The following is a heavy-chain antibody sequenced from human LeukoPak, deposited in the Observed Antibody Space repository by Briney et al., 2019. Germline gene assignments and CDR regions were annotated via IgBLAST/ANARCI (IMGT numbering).Heavy chain of an antibody. D-gene: IGHD4-17*01. V-gene: IGHV4-59*01. J-gene: IGHJ5*02. CDR1: GGSISSYY. Sequence: SETLSLTCTVSGGSISSYYWSWIRQPPGKGLEWIGYIYYSGSTNYNPSLKSRVTISVDTSKNQFSLKLSSVTAADTAVYYCARHQIPTTVTTSESDWFDPWGQGTLVTVSS. CDR2: IYYSGST. CDR3: ARHQIPTTVTTSESDWFDP.